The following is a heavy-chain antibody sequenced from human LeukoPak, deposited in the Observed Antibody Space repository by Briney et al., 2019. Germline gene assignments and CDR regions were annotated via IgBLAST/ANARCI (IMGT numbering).Heavy chain of an antibody. CDR2: IIPIFGTA. J-gene: IGHJ5*02. CDR3: ARLRYSSGSSQGWFDP. CDR1: GGTFSSYA. V-gene: IGHV1-69*13. D-gene: IGHD6-19*01. Sequence: SVKVSCKASGGTFSSYAISWVRQAPGQGLEWMGGIIPIFGTANYAQKFQGRVTITADESTSTAYMELSSLRSEDTAVYYCARLRYSSGSSQGWFDPWGQGTLVTVSS.